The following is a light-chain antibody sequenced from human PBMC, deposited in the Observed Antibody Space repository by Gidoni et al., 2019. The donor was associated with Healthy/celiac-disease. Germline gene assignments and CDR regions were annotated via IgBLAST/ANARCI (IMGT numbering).Light chain of an antibody. V-gene: IGKV3-11*01. J-gene: IGKJ1*01. CDR2: DAS. CDR3: QQRSNWPPWT. CDR1: QSVSSY. Sequence: EIVLTQSPATLSLSPGERATLSCRASQSVSSYLAWYQQKPGQAPRLLIYDASNRATGIPARLSGSGSGTEFTLTIRSLEPEDFAVYYCQQRSNWPPWTFGQGTKVEIK.